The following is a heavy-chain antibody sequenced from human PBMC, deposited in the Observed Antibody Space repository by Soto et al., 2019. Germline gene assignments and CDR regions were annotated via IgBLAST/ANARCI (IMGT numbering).Heavy chain of an antibody. J-gene: IGHJ3*02. D-gene: IGHD5-12*01. CDR2: ISAYNGNT. CDR3: ARIYSGYGNDAFDI. Sequence: QVQLVQSGAEVKKPGASVKVSCKASAYTFTNYGISWVRQAPGQGLEWMGWISAYNGNTKYAQKLQGRVTMTTDTSTSTAYMELRSLKSDDTAVYYCARIYSGYGNDAFDIWGQGTMVTVSS. V-gene: IGHV1-18*01. CDR1: AYTFTNYG.